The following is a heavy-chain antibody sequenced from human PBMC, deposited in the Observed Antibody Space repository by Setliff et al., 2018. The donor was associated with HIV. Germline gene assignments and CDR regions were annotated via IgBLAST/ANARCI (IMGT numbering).Heavy chain of an antibody. CDR1: GGSINSDY. CDR2: VYYSGST. J-gene: IGHJ4*02. V-gene: IGHV4-59*08. CDR3: ARHHYDVLSGYYTLKY. D-gene: IGHD3-3*01. Sequence: LSLTCSVSGGSINSDYWSWIRQSPGKGLEWIGYVYYSGSTNYNPSLKSRITISVDTSKNQMSLNMSSTTAADTAVYYCARHHYDVLSGYYTLKYWGQGMLVTVSS.